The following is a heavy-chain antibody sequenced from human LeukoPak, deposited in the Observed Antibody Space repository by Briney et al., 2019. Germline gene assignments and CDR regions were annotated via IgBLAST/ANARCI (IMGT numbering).Heavy chain of an antibody. CDR3: ARSPYGTLSIFDY. J-gene: IGHJ4*02. CDR2: INPNSGGT. D-gene: IGHD2-8*01. Sequence: ASVKVSCKASGYTFTGYYMHWVRQAPGQGLEWMGWINPNSGGTNYAQKFQGRVTMTGDTSTSTAYMELSRLRSEDTAVYYCARSPYGTLSIFDYWGQGTLVTVSS. V-gene: IGHV1-2*02. CDR1: GYTFTGYY.